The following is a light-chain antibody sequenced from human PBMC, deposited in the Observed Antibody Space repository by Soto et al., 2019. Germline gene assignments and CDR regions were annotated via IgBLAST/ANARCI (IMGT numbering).Light chain of an antibody. CDR3: SSYRSSSTYV. CDR1: SSDVGGYDY. Sequence: QSVLTQPASVSGSPGQSIAISCTGTSSDVGGYDYVSWYQQHPGKAPKLMIYDVSNRPSGVSNRFSGSKSDNTASLTISGLQAEDEADYYCSSYRSSSTYVCGTGTKLTVL. J-gene: IGLJ1*01. V-gene: IGLV2-14*01. CDR2: DVS.